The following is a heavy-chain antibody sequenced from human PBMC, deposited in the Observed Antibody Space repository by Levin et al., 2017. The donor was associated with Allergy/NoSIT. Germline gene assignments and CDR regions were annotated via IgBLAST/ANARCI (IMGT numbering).Heavy chain of an antibody. CDR1: GFTFSSYG. CDR2: ISYDGSNK. V-gene: IGHV3-30*18. J-gene: IGHJ4*02. CDR3: AKLVRFRQWLGGFDY. Sequence: PGGSLRLSCAASGFTFSSYGMHWVRQAPGKGLEWVAVISYDGSNKFYADSVKGRFPISRDNSKNTLYLQMNSLRAEDTAVYYCAKLVRFRQWLGGFDYWGQGTLVTVSS. D-gene: IGHD6-19*01.